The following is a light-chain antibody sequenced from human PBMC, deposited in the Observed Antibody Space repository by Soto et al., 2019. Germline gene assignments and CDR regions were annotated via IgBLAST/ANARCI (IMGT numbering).Light chain of an antibody. V-gene: IGLV1-51*01. CDR3: ATWDSSLRAYV. Sequence: QSALTQPPSVSAAPGQKVTIPCSGSTSNIGNNYVSWYQHLPGAAPKLLIYDYNRRPSRIPDRFSGSRSGTSATLGITGLQTGDEADYYCATWDSSLRAYVFGTGTKVTVL. J-gene: IGLJ1*01. CDR1: TSNIGNNY. CDR2: DYN.